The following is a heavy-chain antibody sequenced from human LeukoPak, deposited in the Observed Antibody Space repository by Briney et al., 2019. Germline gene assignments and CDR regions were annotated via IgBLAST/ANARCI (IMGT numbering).Heavy chain of an antibody. CDR1: GFTFSSYW. J-gene: IGHJ4*02. CDR3: TRGGGNRAFDY. V-gene: IGHV3-74*01. Sequence: GSLRLSCAASGFTFSSYWMHWVRQAPGKGLVWVSCINSDVSITSYADSVKGRFTISRDNAKNTLYLQMNSLRAEDTAVYYCTRGGGNRAFDYWGQGTLVTVSS. D-gene: IGHD4-23*01. CDR2: INSDVSIT.